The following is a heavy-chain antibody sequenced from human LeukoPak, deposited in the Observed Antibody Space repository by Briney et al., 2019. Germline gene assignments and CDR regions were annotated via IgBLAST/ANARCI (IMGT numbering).Heavy chain of an antibody. J-gene: IGHJ4*02. V-gene: IGHV4-34*01. CDR2: INHSGST. CDR3: ARGAGNCSGGSCYDC. Sequence: SETLSLTCAVYGGSFSGYYWSWIRQPPGKGLEWIGDINHSGSTNYNPSLKSRVTISVDTSKNQFSLKLSSVTAADTAVYYCARGAGNCSGGSCYDCWGQGTLVTVSS. D-gene: IGHD2-15*01. CDR1: GGSFSGYY.